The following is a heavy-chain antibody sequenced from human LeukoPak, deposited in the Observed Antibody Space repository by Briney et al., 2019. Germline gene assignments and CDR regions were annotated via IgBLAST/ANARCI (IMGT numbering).Heavy chain of an antibody. Sequence: GGSLRLSCAASGFTVSSNYMSWVRQAPGKGPEWVSVIYSGGSTYYADSVKGRFTISRDNSKNTLYLQMNSLRAEDTAVYYCARSLSRYYYYYMDVWGKGTTVTVSS. CDR1: GFTVSSNY. V-gene: IGHV3-53*01. D-gene: IGHD2/OR15-2a*01. J-gene: IGHJ6*03. CDR3: ARSLSRYYYYYMDV. CDR2: IYSGGST.